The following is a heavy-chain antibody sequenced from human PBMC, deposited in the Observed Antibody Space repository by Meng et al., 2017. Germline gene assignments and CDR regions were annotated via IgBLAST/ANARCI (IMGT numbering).Heavy chain of an antibody. CDR2: IGHSGST. V-gene: IGHV4-4*02. J-gene: IGHJ4*02. Sequence: GGGRGGVGEIGHSGSTNYNPSLKSRATISVDKSKNQFSLKLSSVTAADTAVYYCARDRGAVAGTNFDYWGQGTLVTVSS. CDR3: ARDRGAVAGTNFDY. D-gene: IGHD6-19*01.